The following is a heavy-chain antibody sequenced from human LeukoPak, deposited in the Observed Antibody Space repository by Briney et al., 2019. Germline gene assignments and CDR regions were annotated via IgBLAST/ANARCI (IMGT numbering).Heavy chain of an antibody. Sequence: GGSLRLSCAASGFTFSSHAMHWVRQAPGKGLEWVAVISYDGSNKYYADSVKGRFTISRDNSKNTLYLQMNSLRAEDTAVYYCASLWLMTTVVTPMDYWGQGTLVTVSS. V-gene: IGHV3-30*04. CDR2: ISYDGSNK. CDR3: ASLWLMTTVVTPMDY. J-gene: IGHJ4*02. D-gene: IGHD4-23*01. CDR1: GFTFSSHA.